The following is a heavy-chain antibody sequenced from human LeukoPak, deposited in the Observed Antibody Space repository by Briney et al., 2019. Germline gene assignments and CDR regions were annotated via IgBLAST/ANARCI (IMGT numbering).Heavy chain of an antibody. CDR1: GGSFSGYY. D-gene: IGHD6-13*01. V-gene: IGHV4-34*01. J-gene: IGHJ4*02. CDR3: ARANSPGYSSSWYVDY. Sequence: SETLSLTCAVYGGSFSGYYWSWIRQPPGKGLEWIGDINHSGGTNYNPSLKSRVTISVDTSKNQFSLKLSSVTAADTAVYYCARANSPGYSSSWYVDYWGQGTLVTVSS. CDR2: INHSGGT.